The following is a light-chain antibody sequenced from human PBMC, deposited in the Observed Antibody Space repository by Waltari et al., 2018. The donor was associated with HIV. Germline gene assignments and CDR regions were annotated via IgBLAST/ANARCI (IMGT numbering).Light chain of an antibody. CDR2: AAS. J-gene: IGKJ4*01. V-gene: IGKV1-39*01. CDR3: QQSFSTPLT. Sequence: DIQMTQSPSSLSASVGDRVTITCRASQDIGKYLNWYQQKVGKAPELLIYAASSLQTGVPSRFTGRGSGTSFTLTISSLQPEDFATYYCQQSFSTPLTFGGGTKVQIK. CDR1: QDIGKY.